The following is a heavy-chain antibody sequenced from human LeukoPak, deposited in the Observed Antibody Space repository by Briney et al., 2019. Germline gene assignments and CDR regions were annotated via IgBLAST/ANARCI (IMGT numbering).Heavy chain of an antibody. CDR3: ARSPKSNFDLLTGYYVDY. Sequence: GGSLRLSCTASGFTFGDYAMSWFRQAPGKGLEWVSFIRSKAYGGTTEYAASVKGRFTISRDDSKNIAYLHMNSLKTEDTAVYFCARSPKSNFDLLTGYYVDYWGQGTLVTVSS. D-gene: IGHD3-9*01. CDR1: GFTFGDYA. J-gene: IGHJ4*02. V-gene: IGHV3-49*03. CDR2: IRSKAYGGTT.